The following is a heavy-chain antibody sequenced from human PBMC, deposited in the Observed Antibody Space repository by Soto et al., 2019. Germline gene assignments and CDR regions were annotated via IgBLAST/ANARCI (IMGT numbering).Heavy chain of an antibody. CDR3: ARVHLSAAGKITFDY. CDR2: IIPIFGTA. Sequence: SVKVSCKASGGTFSSYAISWVRQAPGQGLEWMGGIIPIFGTANYAQKFQGRVTITADESTSTAYMELSSLRSEDTAGYYCARVHLSAAGKITFDYWGQGTLDTVSS. CDR1: GGTFSSYA. V-gene: IGHV1-69*13. D-gene: IGHD6-13*01. J-gene: IGHJ4*02.